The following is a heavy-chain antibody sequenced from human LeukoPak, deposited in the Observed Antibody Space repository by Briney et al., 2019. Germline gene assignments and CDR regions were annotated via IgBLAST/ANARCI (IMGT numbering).Heavy chain of an antibody. D-gene: IGHD4-17*01. CDR1: GFTFDDYA. CDR2: ISWNSGSI. V-gene: IGHV3-9*01. Sequence: GGSLRLSCAASGFTFDDYAMHWIRRAPGKGLEWVSGISWNSGSIGYADSVKGRFTISRDNAKNSLYLQMNSLRAEDTALYYCAKDTWPSSTVTSPSPFDYWGQGTLVTVSS. J-gene: IGHJ4*02. CDR3: AKDTWPSSTVTSPSPFDY.